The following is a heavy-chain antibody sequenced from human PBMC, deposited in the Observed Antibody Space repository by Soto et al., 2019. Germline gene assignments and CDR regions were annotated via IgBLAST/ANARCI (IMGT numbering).Heavy chain of an antibody. D-gene: IGHD1-20*01. V-gene: IGHV4-39*01. Sequence: QLHLQESVPGLVKPSETLSLTCTVSGGSISSDISYWGWIRQPPGRGLEWLGVIFFTGNTYYNPSLKSRDTISIDTSKSQFSLKHRSVTAADRAVFYCARLGGITGYADAWYKSDFWGQGAVVTVSS. J-gene: IGHJ4*02. CDR1: GGSISSDISY. CDR3: ARLGGITGYADAWYKSDF. CDR2: IFFTGNT.